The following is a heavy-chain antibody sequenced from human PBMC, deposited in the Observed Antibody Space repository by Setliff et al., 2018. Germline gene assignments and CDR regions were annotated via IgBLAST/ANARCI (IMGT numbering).Heavy chain of an antibody. CDR1: GGSISSGNYY. J-gene: IGHJ4*02. Sequence: SETLSLTCRVSGGSISSGNYYWGLIRQPPGKGLEWVATIYYSGSTYSNPSLKSRLIISVDAPDNQFSVKLSSVTAADTAVYYCASGGAGFFTSGRWGQGTLVTVSS. CDR3: ASGGAGFFTSGR. CDR2: IYYSGST. V-gene: IGHV4-39*01. D-gene: IGHD3-3*01.